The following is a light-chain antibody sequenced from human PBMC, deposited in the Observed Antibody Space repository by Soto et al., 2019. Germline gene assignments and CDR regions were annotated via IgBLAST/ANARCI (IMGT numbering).Light chain of an antibody. CDR3: QSYASSLSAYV. CDR1: SYNIGAGYD. J-gene: IGLJ1*01. V-gene: IGLV1-40*01. CDR2: GNS. Sequence: QSVLTQPPSVSGAPGQRVTISCTGSSYNIGAGYDVHWYQQLPGTAPKLLIYGNSNRPSGAPDRFSGSKSGTSASLAITGLQADDYADYYCQSYASSLSAYVFGTGTKLTVL.